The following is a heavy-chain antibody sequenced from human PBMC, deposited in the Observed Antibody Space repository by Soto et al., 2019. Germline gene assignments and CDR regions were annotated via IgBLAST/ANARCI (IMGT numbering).Heavy chain of an antibody. CDR2: ISAYNGNT. D-gene: IGHD2-2*01. V-gene: IGHV1-18*04. CDR1: GYTFTSYG. CDR3: ARDFTVVVPAAMVWFDP. J-gene: IGHJ5*02. Sequence: GASVKVSCKASGYTFTSYGISWVRQAPGQGLEWMGWISAYNGNTNYAQKLQGRVTMTTDTSTSTAYMELRSLRSDVTAVYYCARDFTVVVPAAMVWFDPWGQGTLVTVSS.